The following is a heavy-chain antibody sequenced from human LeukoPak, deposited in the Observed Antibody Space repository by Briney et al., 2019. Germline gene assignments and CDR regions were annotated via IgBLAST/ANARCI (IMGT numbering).Heavy chain of an antibody. J-gene: IGHJ5*02. CDR2: IYSGGST. CDR1: GFTFSNYA. CDR3: ARAAYSYYNEDWFDP. Sequence: GGSLRLSCVGSGFTFSNYAMSWVRQAPGKGLEWVSVIYSGGSTYYADSVKGRFTISRDNSKNTLYLQMNSLRAEDTAVYYCARAAYSYYNEDWFDPWGQGTLVTVSS. V-gene: IGHV3-66*01. D-gene: IGHD3-10*01.